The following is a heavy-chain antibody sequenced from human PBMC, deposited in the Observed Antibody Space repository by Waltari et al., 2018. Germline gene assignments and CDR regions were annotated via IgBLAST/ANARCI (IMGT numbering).Heavy chain of an antibody. V-gene: IGHV4-59*01. CDR3: ARGNCSGGSCYPPDYYFDY. Sequence: QVQLQESGPGLVKPSESLSLTCTVSGGSISSYYWRWIRQPPGTGLEWIGYIYYSGSTNYNPSLKSRVTISVDTSKNQFALKLSSVTAADTAVYYCARGNCSGGSCYPPDYYFDYWGQGTLVTVSS. CDR2: IYYSGST. J-gene: IGHJ4*02. D-gene: IGHD2-15*01. CDR1: GGSISSYY.